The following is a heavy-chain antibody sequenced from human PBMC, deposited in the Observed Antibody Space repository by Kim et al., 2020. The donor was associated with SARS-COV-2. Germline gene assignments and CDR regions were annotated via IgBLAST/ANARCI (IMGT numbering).Heavy chain of an antibody. CDR3: AKDDSSGWYGKYYFDY. CDR2: ISWNSGSI. V-gene: IGHV3-9*01. Sequence: GGSLRLSCAASGFTFDDYAMHWVRQAPGKGLEWVSGISWNSGSIGYADSVKGRFTISRDNAKNSLYLQMNSLRAEDTALYYCAKDDSSGWYGKYYFDYWGQGTLVTVSS. J-gene: IGHJ4*02. CDR1: GFTFDDYA. D-gene: IGHD6-19*01.